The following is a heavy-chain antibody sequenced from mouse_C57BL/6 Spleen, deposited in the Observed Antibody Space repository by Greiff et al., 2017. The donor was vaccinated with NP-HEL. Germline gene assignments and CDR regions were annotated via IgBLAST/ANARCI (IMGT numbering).Heavy chain of an antibody. D-gene: IGHD2-12*01. CDR3: ARRSYGEFAY. CDR2: IHPNSGST. J-gene: IGHJ3*01. Sequence: QVQLKQPGAELVKPGASVKLSCKASGYTFTSYWMHWVKQRPGQGLEWIGMIHPNSGSTNYNEKFKSKATLTVDKSSSTAYMQLSSLTSEDSAVYYWARRSYGEFAYWGQGTLVTVSA. V-gene: IGHV1-64*01. CDR1: GYTFTSYW.